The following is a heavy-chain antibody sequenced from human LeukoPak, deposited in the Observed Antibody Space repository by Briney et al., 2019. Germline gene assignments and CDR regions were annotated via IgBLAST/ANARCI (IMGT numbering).Heavy chain of an antibody. CDR2: IYYSGST. D-gene: IGHD6-19*01. Sequence: SETLSLTCTVSGGSISSSSYYWGWIRQPPGKGLEWIGSIYYSGSTNYNPSLKSRVTISVDTSKNQFSLKLSSVTAADTAVYYCARVPGYSSGWYYFDYWGQGTLVTVSS. J-gene: IGHJ4*02. CDR3: ARVPGYSSGWYYFDY. V-gene: IGHV4-39*07. CDR1: GGSISSSSYY.